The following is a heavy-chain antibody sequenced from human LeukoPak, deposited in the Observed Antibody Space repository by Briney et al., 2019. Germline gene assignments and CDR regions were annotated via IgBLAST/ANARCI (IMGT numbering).Heavy chain of an antibody. Sequence: SETLSLTCTVSGVSISSSDYYWGWIRQPPGKELEWIGTIYYSGSTSYNPSLKSRVTISVDTSKNQFSLKLSSVTAADTAVYYCARLERTVALLYYWGQGTLVTVSS. D-gene: IGHD6-19*01. CDR3: ARLERTVALLYY. CDR2: IYYSGST. J-gene: IGHJ4*02. CDR1: GVSISSSDYY. V-gene: IGHV4-39*01.